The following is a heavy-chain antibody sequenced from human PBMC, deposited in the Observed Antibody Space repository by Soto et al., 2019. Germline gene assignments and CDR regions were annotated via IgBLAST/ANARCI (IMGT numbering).Heavy chain of an antibody. CDR1: VFTVSSNY. CDR2: IYSGGST. J-gene: IGHJ6*02. Sequence: WWSLRLSCAASVFTVSSNYMSWFRQAPGKGLEWVSVIYSGGSTYYADSVKGRFTISRDNSKNTLYLQMNSLRAEDTAVYYCATASSILTGYYRNYYYYGMDVWGQGTTVTVSS. D-gene: IGHD3-9*01. CDR3: ATASSILTGYYRNYYYYGMDV. V-gene: IGHV3-53*01.